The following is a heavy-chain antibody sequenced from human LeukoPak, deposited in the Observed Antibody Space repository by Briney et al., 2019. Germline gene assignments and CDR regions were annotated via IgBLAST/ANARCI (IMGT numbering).Heavy chain of an antibody. V-gene: IGHV3-23*01. CDR3: AMFYIAVAGQHDY. CDR1: GFTFRGHA. Sequence: GGSLRLSCAASGFTFRGHAMTWVRQAPGKGLEWVSAISGGGDSTHYADSVKGRFTISRDNSRNTLYLQMNSLRAEDTAIYYCAMFYIAVAGQHDYWGQGTLVTVSS. CDR2: ISGGGDST. D-gene: IGHD6-19*01. J-gene: IGHJ4*02.